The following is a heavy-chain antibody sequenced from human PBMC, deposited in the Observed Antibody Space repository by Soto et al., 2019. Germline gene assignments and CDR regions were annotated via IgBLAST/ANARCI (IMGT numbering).Heavy chain of an antibody. CDR3: ARLHSPGPYGMDV. D-gene: IGHD5-18*01. Sequence: SVQVSCKASGGSFTYTLSWVRQAPGQGLEWMGGIIPIFGTANYAQKFQGRVTITADESTKTAYMELSTLRSEDTAVYYCARLHSPGPYGMDVWDKRPTVTVSS. CDR2: IIPIFGTA. CDR1: GGSFTYT. V-gene: IGHV1-69*13. J-gene: IGHJ6*04.